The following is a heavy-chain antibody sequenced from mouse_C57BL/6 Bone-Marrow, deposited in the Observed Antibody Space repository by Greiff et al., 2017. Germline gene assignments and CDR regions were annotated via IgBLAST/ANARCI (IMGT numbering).Heavy chain of an antibody. CDR2: IWWNDDK. CDR1: GFSLSTSGMS. D-gene: IGHD2-1*01. V-gene: IGHV8-8*01. J-gene: IGHJ4*01. CDR3: ARIFLLTPMDY. Sequence: QVTLKVSGPGILQPSQTLSLTCSFSGFSLSTSGMSVGWIRQPSGKGLEWLAHIWWNDDKYYNPALKSRLTIFKDTSNNQVFLKIANVVTADTATYYCARIFLLTPMDYWGQGTSVTVSS.